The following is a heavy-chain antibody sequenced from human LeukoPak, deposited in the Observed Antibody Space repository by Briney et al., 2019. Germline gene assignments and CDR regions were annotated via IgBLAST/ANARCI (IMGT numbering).Heavy chain of an antibody. CDR3: ARDRRYYYGSGSSGLLDP. D-gene: IGHD3-10*01. CDR1: GYTFTSYY. CDR2: INPSGGST. V-gene: IGHV1-46*01. Sequence: ASVKVSCKASGYTFTSYYMHWVRQAPGQGLEWMGIINPSGGSTSYAQKFQGRVTMTRDTSTSTVYMELSSLRSEDTAVYYCARDRRYYYGSGSSGLLDPWGQGTLVTVSS. J-gene: IGHJ5*02.